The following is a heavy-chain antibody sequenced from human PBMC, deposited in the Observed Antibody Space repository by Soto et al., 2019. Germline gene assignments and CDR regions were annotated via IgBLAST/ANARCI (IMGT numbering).Heavy chain of an antibody. CDR1: CGSISSSPYY. CDR3: GIGSISHSEWFDP. V-gene: IGHV4-39*01. D-gene: IGHD3-3*02. J-gene: IGHJ5*02. Sequence: SETLSLTCTVTCGSISSSPYYWGWLRQPPGKGLEWIGSVYSSGTTYYTPSLRSRVTISADTSKNQFSLKLTSVTAADTAVYYCGIGSISHSEWFDPWGQGTLVTVSS. CDR2: VYSSGTT.